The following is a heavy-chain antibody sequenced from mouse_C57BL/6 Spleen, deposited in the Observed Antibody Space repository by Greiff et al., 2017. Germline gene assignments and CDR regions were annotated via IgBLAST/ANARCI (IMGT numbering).Heavy chain of an antibody. CDR3: ARSTYYAMDY. Sequence: DVKLVESGGGLGQPGGSLSLSCAASGFTFTDYYMSWVRQPPGKALEWLGFIRNKANGYTTEYSASVKGRFTISRDNSQSILYLQMNALRAEDSATYYCARSTYYAMDYWGQGTSVTVSS. CDR2: IRNKANGYTT. V-gene: IGHV7-3*01. J-gene: IGHJ4*01. CDR1: GFTFTDYY.